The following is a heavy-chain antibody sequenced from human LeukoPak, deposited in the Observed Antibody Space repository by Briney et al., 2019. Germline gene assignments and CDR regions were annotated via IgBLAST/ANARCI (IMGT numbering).Heavy chain of an antibody. CDR1: VYTFTIYY. V-gene: IGHV1-46*01. Sequence: ASVKVSCKASVYTFTIYYMRWVRQAPGQGLEWMAIINPSGGSTSYAQKFQGRVTMTRDTSTSTVYMGRSSLRSEDTAVYYCARDSRPSYDSSGYYYPGDYWGQGTLVTVSS. J-gene: IGHJ4*02. D-gene: IGHD3-22*01. CDR2: INPSGGST. CDR3: ARDSRPSYDSSGYYYPGDY.